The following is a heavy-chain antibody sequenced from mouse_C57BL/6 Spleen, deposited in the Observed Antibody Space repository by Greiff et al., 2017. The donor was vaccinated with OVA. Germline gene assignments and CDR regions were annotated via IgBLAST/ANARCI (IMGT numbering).Heavy chain of an antibody. V-gene: IGHV1-39*01. J-gene: IGHJ3*01. CDR3: AKRAVYYGSSEQFAY. D-gene: IGHD2-1*01. CDR2: INPNYGTT. Sequence: EVQLQQSGPELVKPGASVKISCKASGYTFTDYNMNWVKQSTGKSLEWIGVINPNYGTTSYNQKFKGKATLTVDQSSSTAYMQLNSLTSEDSAVYYCAKRAVYYGSSEQFAYWGQGTPVTVSA. CDR1: GYTFTDYN.